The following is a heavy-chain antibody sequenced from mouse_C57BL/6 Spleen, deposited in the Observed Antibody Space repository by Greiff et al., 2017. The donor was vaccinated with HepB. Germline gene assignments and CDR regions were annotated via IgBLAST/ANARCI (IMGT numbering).Heavy chain of an antibody. CDR1: GYTFTSYW. CDR2: IDPSDSET. D-gene: IGHD1-1*01. V-gene: IGHV1-52*01. CDR3: ARSNYGSSHWYFDV. J-gene: IGHJ1*03. Sequence: ESGAELVRPGSSVKLSCKASGYTFTSYWMHWVKQRPIQGLEWIGNIDPSDSETHYNQKFKDKATLTVDKSSSTAYMQLSSLTSEDSAVYYCARSNYGSSHWYFDVWGTGTTVTVSS.